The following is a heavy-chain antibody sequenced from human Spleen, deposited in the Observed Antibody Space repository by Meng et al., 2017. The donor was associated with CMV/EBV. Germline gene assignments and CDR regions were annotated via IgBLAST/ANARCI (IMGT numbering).Heavy chain of an antibody. J-gene: IGHJ4*02. CDR1: GFIFSDYY. D-gene: IGHD3-3*01. Sequence: GESLKISCAASGFIFSDYYMSWIRQAPGKGLEWVAYISGTGGSIYYADSVKGRFTISRDNSKNMLYLQMDSLRAEDTAVYYCAKAHYDFWSAYSQAGFDYWGQGRLVTVSS. CDR2: ISGTGGSI. V-gene: IGHV3-11*01. CDR3: AKAHYDFWSAYSQAGFDY.